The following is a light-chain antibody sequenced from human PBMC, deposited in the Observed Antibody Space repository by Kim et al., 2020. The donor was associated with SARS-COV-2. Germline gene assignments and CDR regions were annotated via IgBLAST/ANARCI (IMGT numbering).Light chain of an antibody. Sequence: QSALTQPASVSGSPGQSITISCSGTSSDVGSYNLVTWYQQHPGKAPKLMIYEVSKRPSGVSTRFSGSKSGNTASLTISGLQAEDEASYYCCSYAGSNNVIFGGGTQLTVL. CDR1: SSDVGSYNL. CDR2: EVS. V-gene: IGLV2-23*02. J-gene: IGLJ2*01. CDR3: CSYAGSNNVI.